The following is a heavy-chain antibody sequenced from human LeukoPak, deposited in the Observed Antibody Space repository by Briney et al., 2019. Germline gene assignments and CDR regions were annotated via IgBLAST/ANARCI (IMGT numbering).Heavy chain of an antibody. Sequence: GGSLRLSCAASGFTFGSYGMHWVRQAPGKGLEWVAFIRYDGSNKYYADSVKGRFTISRDNSKNTLYLQMNSLRAEDTAVYYCAKDKSTYYSTNWFDPWGQGTLVTVSS. V-gene: IGHV3-30*02. CDR2: IRYDGSNK. CDR3: AKDKSTYYSTNWFDP. J-gene: IGHJ5*02. D-gene: IGHD3-22*01. CDR1: GFTFGSYG.